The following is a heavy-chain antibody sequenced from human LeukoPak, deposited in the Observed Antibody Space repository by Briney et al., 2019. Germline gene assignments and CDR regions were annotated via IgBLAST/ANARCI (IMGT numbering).Heavy chain of an antibody. CDR3: ARDGIDSSSGISYYYYMAV. J-gene: IGHJ6*03. D-gene: IGHD3-22*01. CDR1: GFTVSNNY. V-gene: IGHV3-66*01. Sequence: GGSLRLSCAASGFTVSNNYMSWVRQAPGKGLEWVSLIYSHGGTNYADSVKGRFTISRDNSKNTLYLQMNSLRVEDTAVYYCARDGIDSSSGISYYYYMAVWGKGTTVTISS. CDR2: IYSHGGT.